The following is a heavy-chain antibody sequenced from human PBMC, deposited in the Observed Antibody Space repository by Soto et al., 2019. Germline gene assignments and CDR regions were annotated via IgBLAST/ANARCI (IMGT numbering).Heavy chain of an antibody. D-gene: IGHD3-10*01. Sequence: QVQLVQSGAEGKKPGASVKVSCKASGYTFTSYAMHWVRQAPGQRLEWMGWINAGNGNTKYSQKFQGRVTITRDTSASTAYMELSILRSEDTAVYYCARGASMVRGVILDAFDIWCQGTMVTVSS. CDR2: INAGNGNT. CDR1: GYTFTSYA. CDR3: ARGASMVRGVILDAFDI. V-gene: IGHV1-3*01. J-gene: IGHJ3*02.